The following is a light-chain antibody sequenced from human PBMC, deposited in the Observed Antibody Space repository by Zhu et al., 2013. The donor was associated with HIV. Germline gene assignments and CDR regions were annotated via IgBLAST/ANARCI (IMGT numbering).Light chain of an antibody. Sequence: EIVLTQSPETLSLSPGERAALSCRASQNIKNNYLAWYQQKPGLAPRLLIYDASTRATGIPDRFSGSGSGTDFTLTISRLEPEDFAIYYCQQRGTFGRGTKVEI. CDR3: QQRGT. CDR2: DAS. CDR1: QNIKNNY. V-gene: IGKV3D-20*02. J-gene: IGKJ1*01.